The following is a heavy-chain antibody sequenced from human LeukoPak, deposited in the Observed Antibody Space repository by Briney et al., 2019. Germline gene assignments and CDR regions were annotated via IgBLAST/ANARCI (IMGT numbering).Heavy chain of an antibody. J-gene: IGHJ4*02. V-gene: IGHV1-8*01. D-gene: IGHD1-20*01. CDR2: MHPNSGDT. CDR3: ARGRLNGNVDF. CDR1: GYTFTGYD. Sequence: ASVKVSCKASGYTFTGYDINWVRQAAGQGFEWMGWMHPNSGDTGYAHNLQGRITITRDSSTATVFMELSSLRSEDTAMYYCARGRLNGNVDFWGQGTLVTVSS.